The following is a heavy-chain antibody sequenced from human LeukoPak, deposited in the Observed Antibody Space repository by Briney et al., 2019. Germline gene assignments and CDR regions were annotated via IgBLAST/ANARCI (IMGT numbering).Heavy chain of an antibody. J-gene: IGHJ6*03. CDR2: ISGSGGST. Sequence: GGSLRLSCAASGFTFSSYAMSWVRQAPGKGLEWVSAISGSGGSTYYADSVKGRFTISRDNSKNTLYLQMNSLRAEDTAVYYCGKGKLNYYHHYMDVWGKGTTVKVS. V-gene: IGHV3-23*01. CDR3: GKGKLNYYHHYMDV. CDR1: GFTFSSYA. D-gene: IGHD3-10*01.